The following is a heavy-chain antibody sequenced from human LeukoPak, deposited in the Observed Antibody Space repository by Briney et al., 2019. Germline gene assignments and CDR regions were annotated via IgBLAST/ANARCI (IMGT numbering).Heavy chain of an antibody. D-gene: IGHD1-1*01. Sequence: PSETLSLTCTVAGGSISSYNWSWIRQPPGKGLEWIGHIYGSGSTNYNPSLKSRVTLSVDTSKNQFSLKLSSVTAADTAVYYCGREGTSGTHLNWFDPWGQGTLVTVSS. J-gene: IGHJ5*02. CDR1: GGSISSYN. CDR2: IYGSGST. CDR3: GREGTSGTHLNWFDP. V-gene: IGHV4-59*01.